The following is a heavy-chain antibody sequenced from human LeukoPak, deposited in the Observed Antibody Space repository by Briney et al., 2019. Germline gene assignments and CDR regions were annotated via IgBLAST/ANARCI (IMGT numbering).Heavy chain of an antibody. J-gene: IGHJ3*02. V-gene: IGHV3-30*03. D-gene: IGHD2/OR15-2a*01. CDR3: ATASRLSYDTFDI. CDR2: ISYDGSHK. CDR1: GFTFSSDG. Sequence: GGSLRLSCAASGFTFSSDGRHWVRQALGKGLEWVAVISYDGSHKYYADFVKGRFTISRDNSKNTLYLQMNSLRAEDTAVYYCATASRLSYDTFDIWGQGTVVTVSS.